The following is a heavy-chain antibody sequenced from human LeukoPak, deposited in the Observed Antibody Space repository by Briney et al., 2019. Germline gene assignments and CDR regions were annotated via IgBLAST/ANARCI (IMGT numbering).Heavy chain of an antibody. J-gene: IGHJ3*02. CDR1: GYSISSGYY. CDR2: IYYSGST. D-gene: IGHD3-3*01. CDR3: ARNPDYDFWSGYYFDPESAFDI. Sequence: SETLSLTCTVSGYSISSGYYWGWIRQPPGKGLEWIGSIYYSGSTYYNPSLKSRVTISVDTSKNQFSPKLSSVTAADTAVYYCARNPDYDFWSGYYFDPESAFDIWGQGTMVTVSS. V-gene: IGHV4-38-2*02.